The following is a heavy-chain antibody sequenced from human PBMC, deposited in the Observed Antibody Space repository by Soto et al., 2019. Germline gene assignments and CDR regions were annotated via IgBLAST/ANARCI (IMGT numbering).Heavy chain of an antibody. V-gene: IGHV3-15*01. CDR3: TPSRGVVVVAGVWGWFDP. J-gene: IGHJ5*02. Sequence: GGSLRLSCAASGFTFSNAWMSWVRQAPGKGLEWVGRIKSKTDGGTTDYAAPVKGRFTISRDDSKNTLYLQMNSLKTEDTAVYYCTPSRGVVVVAGVWGWFDPWGQGTLVTVSS. CDR2: IKSKTDGGTT. D-gene: IGHD2-15*01. CDR1: GFTFSNAW.